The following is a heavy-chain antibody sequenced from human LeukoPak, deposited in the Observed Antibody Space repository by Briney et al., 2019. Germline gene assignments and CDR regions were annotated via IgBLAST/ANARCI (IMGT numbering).Heavy chain of an antibody. V-gene: IGHV1-46*01. Sequence: GASVKVSCKASGYTFTSYYMHWVRQAPGHGLEWMGIINPSGGSTSYAQKFQGRVTMTRDTSTSTVYMELSSLRSEDTAVYYCARDRWCSGGSCYSGGVGWFDPWGQGTLVTVSS. CDR2: INPSGGST. CDR1: GYTFTSYY. D-gene: IGHD2-15*01. J-gene: IGHJ5*02. CDR3: ARDRWCSGGSCYSGGVGWFDP.